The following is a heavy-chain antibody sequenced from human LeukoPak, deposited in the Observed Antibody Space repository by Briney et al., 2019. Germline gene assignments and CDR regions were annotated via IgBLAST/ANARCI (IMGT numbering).Heavy chain of an antibody. D-gene: IGHD7-27*01. J-gene: IGHJ4*02. Sequence: GGSLRLSCAASGFTFSSYTMSWVRQAPGKRLEWVSTITTSDGNTYYADSVKGRFTVSRDNSKNTLFLQMNSLRAEDTAVYYCAKDGGLWVSAHWGDSWGRGTLVTVSS. CDR2: ITTSDGNT. V-gene: IGHV3-23*01. CDR3: AKDGGLWVSAHWGDS. CDR1: GFTFSSYT.